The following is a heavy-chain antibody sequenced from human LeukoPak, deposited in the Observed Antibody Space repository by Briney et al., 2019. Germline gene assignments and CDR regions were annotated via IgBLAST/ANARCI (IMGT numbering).Heavy chain of an antibody. CDR1: GFTFDDYA. Sequence: GRSLRLSCAASGFTFDDYAMYWVRQAPGKGLERGSGIYWNSGSNGSADSVRGRFTIYRDNAKNSLYLQMNSLRAEDTALYYCASSLGYYDSSGYYAGDLAFDIWGQGTMVTVSS. CDR2: IYWNSGSN. J-gene: IGHJ3*02. D-gene: IGHD3-22*01. CDR3: ASSLGYYDSSGYYAGDLAFDI. V-gene: IGHV3-9*01.